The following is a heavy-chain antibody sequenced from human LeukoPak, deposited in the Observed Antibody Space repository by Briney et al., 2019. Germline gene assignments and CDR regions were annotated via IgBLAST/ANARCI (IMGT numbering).Heavy chain of an antibody. D-gene: IGHD5-12*01. CDR2: IDPSDSYT. V-gene: IGHV5-10-1*01. CDR3: ASGPLGIVATFED. J-gene: IGHJ4*02. Sequence: GESLQISCKGSGCSFTSYWISWVRQMPGKGLEWMGRIDPSDSYTNYSPSFQGHVTISADKSISTAYLQWSSLKASDTAMYYCASGPLGIVATFEDWGQGTLVTVSS. CDR1: GCSFTSYW.